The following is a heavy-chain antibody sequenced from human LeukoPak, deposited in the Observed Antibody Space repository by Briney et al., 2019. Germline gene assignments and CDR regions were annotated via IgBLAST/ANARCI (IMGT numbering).Heavy chain of an antibody. CDR2: IYNSGST. CDR3: ARRIVVVITATPGNDAFDI. Sequence: GGSLRLSCAASGFTVSSNYMSWVRQAPGKGLEWVSVIYNSGSTYYADSVKGRFTISRDNSENTLYLQMNSLRAEDTAVYYCARRIVVVITATPGNDAFDIWGQGTMVTVSS. D-gene: IGHD2-15*01. V-gene: IGHV3-66*02. J-gene: IGHJ3*02. CDR1: GFTVSSNY.